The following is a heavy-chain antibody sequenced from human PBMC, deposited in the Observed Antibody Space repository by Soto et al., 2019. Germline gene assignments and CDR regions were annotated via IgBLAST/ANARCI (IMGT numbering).Heavy chain of an antibody. J-gene: IGHJ4*02. D-gene: IGHD4-17*01. Sequence: LRLSCAASGFTFSSYAMHWVRQAPGKGLEWVAVISYDGSNKYYADSVKGRFTISRDNSKNTLYLQMNSLRAEDTAVYYCARETTVASAYWGQGTLVTVSS. V-gene: IGHV3-30-3*01. CDR1: GFTFSSYA. CDR2: ISYDGSNK. CDR3: ARETTVASAY.